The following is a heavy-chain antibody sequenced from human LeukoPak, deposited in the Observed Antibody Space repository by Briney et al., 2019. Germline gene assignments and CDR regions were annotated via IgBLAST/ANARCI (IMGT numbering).Heavy chain of an antibody. V-gene: IGHV4-4*07. Sequence: SETLSLTCSVSGGSVRSYYWSWIRQTAGGELEYIGRIYISGSTNYNPSFKSRVTMSIDTSKNQFSLKLRPVTAADTAIYFCARDPFIVVIPAAPWGQGTLVTVSS. CDR2: IYISGST. CDR1: GGSVRSYY. D-gene: IGHD2-2*01. J-gene: IGHJ5*02. CDR3: ARDPFIVVIPAAP.